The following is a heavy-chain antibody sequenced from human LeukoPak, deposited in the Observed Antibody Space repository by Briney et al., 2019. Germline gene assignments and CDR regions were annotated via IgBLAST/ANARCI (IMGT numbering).Heavy chain of an antibody. CDR1: GGSISRGGYY. Sequence: SQTLPLTCTVSGGSISRGGYYWSWIRQHPGKGLEWIGYIYYSGSTYYNPSLKSRLTISVDTSKNQFSLKLSSVTATDTAVYYCARDPVWGSAWGQGTLVTVSS. J-gene: IGHJ5*02. D-gene: IGHD7-27*01. CDR2: IYYSGST. CDR3: ARDPVWGSA. V-gene: IGHV4-31*03.